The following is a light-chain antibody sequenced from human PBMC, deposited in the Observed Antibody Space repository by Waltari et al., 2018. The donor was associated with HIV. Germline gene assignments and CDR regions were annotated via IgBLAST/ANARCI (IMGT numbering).Light chain of an antibody. J-gene: IGLJ6*01. V-gene: IGLV2-8*01. Sequence: QSALTQPPSASGSLGQSVTISCTGTSSDVGGSADVSWYQHYPDKAPKLIIYEVNKRPSGVPARFSGSKSDNTASLTVAGLQDDDEAHYYCASYGDTNRVLFGGGTRVTVL. CDR2: EVN. CDR3: ASYGDTNRVL. CDR1: SSDVGGSAD.